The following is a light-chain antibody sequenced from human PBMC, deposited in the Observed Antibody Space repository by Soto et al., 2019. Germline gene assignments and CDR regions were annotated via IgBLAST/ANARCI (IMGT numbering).Light chain of an antibody. CDR2: AAS. J-gene: IGKJ4*01. CDR1: QGISSY. Sequence: AIRMTQSPSSLSASTGDRVTITCRASQGISSYLAWYQQKPGKAPKILIYAASTLQSGVPSRFSGSESGTDFTLTISCLQSEDFATYYFQQYYSYPLTFGGRTKVEIK. V-gene: IGKV1-8*01. CDR3: QQYYSYPLT.